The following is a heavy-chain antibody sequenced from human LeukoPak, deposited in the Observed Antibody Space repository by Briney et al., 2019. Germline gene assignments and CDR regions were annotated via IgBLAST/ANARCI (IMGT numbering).Heavy chain of an antibody. V-gene: IGHV3-30*02. CDR1: GFTFSSYG. J-gene: IGHJ4*02. CDR3: AKNYCGSGSLGLFDY. D-gene: IGHD3-10*01. Sequence: TGGSLRLSCAASGFTFSSYGMHWVRQAPGKGLEWVAFIRYDGSNKYYADSVKGRFTISRDNSKNTLYLQMNSLRAEDTAVYCCAKNYCGSGSLGLFDYWGQGTLVTVSS. CDR2: IRYDGSNK.